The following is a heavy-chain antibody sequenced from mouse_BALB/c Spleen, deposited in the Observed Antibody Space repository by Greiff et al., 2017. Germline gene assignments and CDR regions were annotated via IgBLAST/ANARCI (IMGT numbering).Heavy chain of an antibody. D-gene: IGHD2-4*01. J-gene: IGHJ4*01. V-gene: IGHV3-2*02. Sequence: EVKLMESGPGLVKPSQSLSLTCTVTGYSITSDYAWNWIRQFPGNKLEWIGYISYSGSTSYNPSLKSRISITRDTSKNQFFLQLNSVTTEDTATYYCARCYDYDGYAMDYWGQGTSVTVSS. CDR1: GYSITSDYA. CDR2: ISYSGST. CDR3: ARCYDYDGYAMDY.